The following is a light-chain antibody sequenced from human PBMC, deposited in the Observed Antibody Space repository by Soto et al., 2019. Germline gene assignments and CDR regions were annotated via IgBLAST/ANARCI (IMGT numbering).Light chain of an antibody. J-gene: IGKJ5*01. CDR2: YAS. Sequence: EIMMTQSPAILSVSPGERATLSCRASQSVGNNLAWYQQKPGQVPRLLIYYASTRATGIPARFSGSGSGTEFTLTISSLQSEDFALYYCQQYNDWPPITFGQGIRLEIK. V-gene: IGKV3-15*01. CDR1: QSVGNN. CDR3: QQYNDWPPIT.